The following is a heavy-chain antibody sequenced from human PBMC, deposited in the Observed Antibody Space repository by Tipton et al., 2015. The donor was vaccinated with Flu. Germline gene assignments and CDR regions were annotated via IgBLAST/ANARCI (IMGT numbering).Heavy chain of an antibody. Sequence: QLVQSGAEVRKPGESLEISCKASGYSFTNYWIGWVRQMPEIGLEWMGIIYPGDSDTKYNPSFQGQVTLSADKSTSTAYLHWNSLKASDTAMYFCARRSGDGYSYDYWGQGTLVTVSS. CDR2: IYPGDSDT. J-gene: IGHJ4*02. D-gene: IGHD5-24*01. CDR3: ARRSGDGYSYDY. CDR1: GYSFTNYW. V-gene: IGHV5-51*01.